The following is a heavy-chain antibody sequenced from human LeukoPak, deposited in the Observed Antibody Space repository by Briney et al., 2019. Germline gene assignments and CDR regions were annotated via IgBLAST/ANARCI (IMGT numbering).Heavy chain of an antibody. D-gene: IGHD3-22*01. J-gene: IGHJ4*02. CDR1: GFTFSSYA. Sequence: GGSLRLSCAASGFTFSSYAMSWVRQAPGKGLEWVSAISGSGGSTYYADSVKGRFTISRDNSKNTLYLQMNSLRAEDTAVYYCARAKRYYDSSGYYGYWGQGTLVSVSS. CDR2: ISGSGGST. CDR3: ARAKRYYDSSGYYGY. V-gene: IGHV3-23*01.